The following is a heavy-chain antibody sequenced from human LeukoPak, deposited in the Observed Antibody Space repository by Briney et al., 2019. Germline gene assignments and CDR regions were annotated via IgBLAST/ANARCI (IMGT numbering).Heavy chain of an antibody. J-gene: IGHJ4*02. D-gene: IGHD1-20*01. CDR2: IYYSGST. Sequence: SQTLSLTCTVSGGSISYKYWSWIRQPPGRGLEWIGYIYYSGSTNYNPSLKSRVTILVDTSKNQFSLKLSSVTAAATAVYYCARVLPITPYFDYWGQGTLVTVSS. CDR3: ARVLPITPYFDY. V-gene: IGHV4-59*08. CDR1: GGSISYKY.